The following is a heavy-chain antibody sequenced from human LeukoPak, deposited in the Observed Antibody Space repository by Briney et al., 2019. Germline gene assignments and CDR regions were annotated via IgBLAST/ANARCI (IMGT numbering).Heavy chain of an antibody. CDR1: GGPISSYY. Sequence: SETLSLTCTVSGGPISSYYWSWIRQPAGRGLEWIGHIYTSGSTNSNPSLKSRVTMSVDTSKNQFSLKLSSVTAADTAVYYCARMVRGVITLDAFDIWGQGTMVTVSS. V-gene: IGHV4-4*07. J-gene: IGHJ3*02. D-gene: IGHD3-10*01. CDR2: IYTSGST. CDR3: ARMVRGVITLDAFDI.